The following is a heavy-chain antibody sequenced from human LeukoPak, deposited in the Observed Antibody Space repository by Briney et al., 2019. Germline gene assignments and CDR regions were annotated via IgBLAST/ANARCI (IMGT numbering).Heavy chain of an antibody. V-gene: IGHV3-48*03. CDR1: GFTFSSYE. Sequence: PGGSLRLSCAASGFTFSSYEMNWVRQAPGKGLEWVSYISSSGSTIYYADSVKGRFTISRDNSKNTLSLQMNSLRVEDTAVYYCAKYVEYYDSSGYGYDCWGQGTLVTVSS. J-gene: IGHJ4*02. CDR2: ISSSGSTI. CDR3: AKYVEYYDSSGYGYDC. D-gene: IGHD3-22*01.